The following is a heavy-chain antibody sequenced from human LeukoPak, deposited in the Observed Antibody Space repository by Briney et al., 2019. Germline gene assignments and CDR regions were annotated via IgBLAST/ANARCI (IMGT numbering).Heavy chain of an antibody. D-gene: IGHD4-17*01. Sequence: PGGSLRLSCAASGFTFSRYSMNWVRQAPGKGLEWVSSISSSSSYIYYADSVKGRFTISRDNAKNSLYLQMNSLRAEDTAVYYCARDPHDYGGNSSPAGYWGQGTLVTVSS. CDR2: ISSSSSYI. J-gene: IGHJ4*02. V-gene: IGHV3-21*01. CDR1: GFTFSRYS. CDR3: ARDPHDYGGNSSPAGY.